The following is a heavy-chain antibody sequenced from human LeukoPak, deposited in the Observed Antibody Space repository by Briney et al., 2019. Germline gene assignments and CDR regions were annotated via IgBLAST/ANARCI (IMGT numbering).Heavy chain of an antibody. CDR3: ARDWSRDLYGMDV. CDR2: IYYSGST. CDR1: GGSISSSSYY. V-gene: IGHV4-39*07. D-gene: IGHD3-3*01. Sequence: SETLSLTCTVSGGSISSSSYYWGWIRQPPGKGLEWIGSIYYSGSTYYNPSLKSRVTISVDTSKNQFSLKLSSVTAADTAVYYCARDWSRDLYGMDVWGQGTTVTVSS. J-gene: IGHJ6*02.